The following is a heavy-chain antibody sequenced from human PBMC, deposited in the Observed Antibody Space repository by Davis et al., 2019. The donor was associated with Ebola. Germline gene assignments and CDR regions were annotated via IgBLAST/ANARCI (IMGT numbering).Heavy chain of an antibody. CDR3: ARDRQKGYCSSTSCYTETYFQH. CDR1: GYTFTSSY. J-gene: IGHJ1*01. CDR2: IDPSGGST. V-gene: IGHV1-46*01. Sequence: ASVKVSCKASGYTFTSSYMHWVRQAPGQGLEWMGIIDPSGGSTSYAQKFQGRVTMTRDTSTSTVYMELSSLRSEDTAVYYCARDRQKGYCSSTSCYTETYFQHWGQGTLVTVSS. D-gene: IGHD2-2*02.